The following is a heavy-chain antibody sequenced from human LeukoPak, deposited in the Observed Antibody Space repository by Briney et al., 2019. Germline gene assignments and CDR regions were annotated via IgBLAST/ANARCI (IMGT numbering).Heavy chain of an antibody. CDR2: IYTSGST. V-gene: IGHV4-4*07. CDR3: AREPPSVWSGFTRGPYYFDY. D-gene: IGHD3-3*01. Sequence: PSETLSLTCAVYGGSFSGYYWSWIRQPPGKGLEWIGRIYTSGSTNYNPSLKSRVTMSVDTSKNQFSLKLSSVTAADTAVYYCAREPPSVWSGFTRGPYYFDYWGQGTLVTVSS. J-gene: IGHJ4*02. CDR1: GGSFSGYY.